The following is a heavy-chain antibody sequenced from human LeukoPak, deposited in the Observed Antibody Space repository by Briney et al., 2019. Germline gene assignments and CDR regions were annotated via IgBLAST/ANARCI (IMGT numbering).Heavy chain of an antibody. CDR1: GYTFTSYD. D-gene: IGHD5-18*01. CDR3: AKRGYSYGLQYYYYYYMDV. V-gene: IGHV1-8*01. CDR2: MNPNSGNT. J-gene: IGHJ6*03. Sequence: ASVKVSCKASGYTFTSYDINWVRQATGQGLEWMGWMNPNSGNTGYAQKFQGRVTMTRNTSISTAYMELSSLRSEDTAVYYCAKRGYSYGLQYYYYYYMDVWGKGTTDTVSS.